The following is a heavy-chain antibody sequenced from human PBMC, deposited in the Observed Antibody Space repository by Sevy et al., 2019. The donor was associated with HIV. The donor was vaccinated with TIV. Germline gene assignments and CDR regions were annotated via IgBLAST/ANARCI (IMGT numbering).Heavy chain of an antibody. V-gene: IGHV3-30-3*01. J-gene: IGHJ4*02. CDR3: ARDYYDSSGYVY. CDR1: GLTFSSYA. CDR2: ISYDGSNK. D-gene: IGHD3-22*01. Sequence: GGSLRLSCAASGLTFSSYAMHWIRQAPGKGLEWVAVISYDGSNKYYADSVKGRFTISRDNSKNTLYLQMNSLRAEDTAVYDCARDYYDSSGYVYWGQRTLVTVSS.